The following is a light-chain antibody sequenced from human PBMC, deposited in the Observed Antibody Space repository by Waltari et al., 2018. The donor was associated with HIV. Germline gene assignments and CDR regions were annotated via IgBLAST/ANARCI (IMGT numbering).Light chain of an antibody. CDR3: ISYTGFTTPYV. J-gene: IGLJ1*01. CDR1: SGDVGGYNY. CDR2: EVN. V-gene: IGLV2-14*01. Sequence: QSALTQPASVSGSPGQSITISCTGTSGDVGGYNYVSWYQQHPGKAPELMIYEVNNRPSGVSNRFSGSKSGNTASLTISGLQAEDEADYYCISYTGFTTPYVFGTGTKVTVL.